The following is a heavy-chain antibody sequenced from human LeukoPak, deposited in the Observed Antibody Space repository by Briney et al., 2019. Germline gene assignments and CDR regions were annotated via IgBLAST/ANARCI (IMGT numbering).Heavy chain of an antibody. CDR1: GFTFDDYG. CDR3: AKDRFGRNPAAILDY. Sequence: PGGSLRLSCAASGFTFDDYGINWVRQAPGKGLEWVSGINWNGGSTGYADSVKGRFTISRDNAKNSLYLQMNSLRAEDTAVYYCAKDRFGRNPAAILDYWGQGTLVTVSS. V-gene: IGHV3-20*04. D-gene: IGHD2-2*02. J-gene: IGHJ4*02. CDR2: INWNGGST.